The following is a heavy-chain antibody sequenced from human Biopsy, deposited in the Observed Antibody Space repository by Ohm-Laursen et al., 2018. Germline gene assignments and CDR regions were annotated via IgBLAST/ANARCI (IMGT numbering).Heavy chain of an antibody. V-gene: IGHV3-33*01. CDR2: IWYDGSSE. Sequence: SLRLSCSASGVTLSGYAMDWVRQAPGKGLEWVAIIWYDGSSEYYADSVKGRFTISRDNSKNTVYLQMNSLRVEDTAVYYCARDPIVGSKADGMDVWGQGTTVTVSS. J-gene: IGHJ6*02. D-gene: IGHD1-26*01. CDR1: GVTLSGYA. CDR3: ARDPIVGSKADGMDV.